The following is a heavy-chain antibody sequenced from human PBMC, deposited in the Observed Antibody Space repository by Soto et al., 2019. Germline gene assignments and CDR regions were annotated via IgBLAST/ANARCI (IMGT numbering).Heavy chain of an antibody. J-gene: IGHJ5*02. D-gene: IGHD2-8*01. V-gene: IGHV3-48*01. CDR1: GFTFSSYS. Sequence: GGSLRLSCAASGFTFSSYSMNWVRQAPGKGLEWVSYISSSSSTIYYADSVKGRFTISRDNAKNSLYLQMNSLRAEDTAVYYCARCPLMVYAIRGSDNWFDPWGQGTLVTVSS. CDR2: ISSSSSTI. CDR3: ARCPLMVYAIRGSDNWFDP.